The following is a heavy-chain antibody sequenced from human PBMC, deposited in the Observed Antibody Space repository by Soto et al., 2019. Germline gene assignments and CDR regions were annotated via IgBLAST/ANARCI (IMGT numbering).Heavy chain of an antibody. J-gene: IGHJ4*02. Sequence: GGSLRLSCAASGFTFSSYAMSWVRQAPGKGLEWVSAISGSGGSTYYADSVKGRFTISRDNSKNTLYLQMNSLRAEDTAVYYCGKEGNLYSRSSKGGYYFDYWGQGTLVTVSS. V-gene: IGHV3-23*01. CDR2: ISGSGGST. CDR3: GKEGNLYSRSSKGGYYFDY. D-gene: IGHD6-6*01. CDR1: GFTFSSYA.